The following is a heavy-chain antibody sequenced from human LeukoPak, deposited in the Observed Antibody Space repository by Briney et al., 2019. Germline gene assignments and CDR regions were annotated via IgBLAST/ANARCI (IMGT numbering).Heavy chain of an antibody. Sequence: PGGSLRLSCAASGLTFSSYSMNWVRQAPGKGLEWVSSISSSSSYIYYADSVKGRFTISRDNAKNSLYLQMNSLRAEDTAVYYCARVAYYYDSSGYYYNFNYYYYMDVWGKGTTVTVSS. CDR2: ISSSSSYI. D-gene: IGHD3-22*01. CDR1: GLTFSSYS. CDR3: ARVAYYYDSSGYYYNFNYYYYMDV. V-gene: IGHV3-21*01. J-gene: IGHJ6*03.